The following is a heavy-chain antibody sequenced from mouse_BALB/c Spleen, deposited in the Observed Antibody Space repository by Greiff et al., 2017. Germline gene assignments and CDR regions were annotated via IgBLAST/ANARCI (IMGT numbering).Heavy chain of an antibody. Sequence: QVQLQQSGADLAKPGASVKMSCKASGYTFTSYWMHWVKQRPGQGLEWIGYINPSTGYTEYNQKFKDKATLTADKSSSTAYMQLSSLTSEDSAVYYCATEGYYSNYWGQGTTLTVSS. CDR3: ATEGYYSNY. CDR2: INPSTGYT. D-gene: IGHD1-1*01. V-gene: IGHV1-7*01. J-gene: IGHJ2*01. CDR1: GYTFTSYW.